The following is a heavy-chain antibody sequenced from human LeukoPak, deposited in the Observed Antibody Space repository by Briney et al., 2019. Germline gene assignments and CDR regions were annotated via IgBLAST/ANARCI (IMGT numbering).Heavy chain of an antibody. V-gene: IGHV3-7*01. D-gene: IGHD2-15*01. CDR3: ARDLGYCSGGSCYSGGSWFDP. CDR1: GFTFSSYW. Sequence: GGSLRLSCAASGFTFSSYWMSWVRQAPGKGLEWVANIKQDGSEKYYVDSVKGRFTISRDNAKNSLYLQMNSLRAEDTAVYYCARDLGYCSGGSCYSGGSWFDPWGQGTLVTVSS. J-gene: IGHJ5*02. CDR2: IKQDGSEK.